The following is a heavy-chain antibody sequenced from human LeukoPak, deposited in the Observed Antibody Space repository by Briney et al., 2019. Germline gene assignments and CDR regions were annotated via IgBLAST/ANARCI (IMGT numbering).Heavy chain of an antibody. CDR3: AKVTATPNYYYGMDV. CDR2: ISSSGSSI. CDR1: GFTFSSYE. Sequence: GGSLRLSCAASGFTFSSYEMNWVRQAPGRGLEWVSYISSSGSSIYYVDSVKGRFIISRDNAKNSLFLQMNSLRAEDTAVYYCAKVTATPNYYYGMDVWGQGTTVTVSS. J-gene: IGHJ6*02. V-gene: IGHV3-48*03. D-gene: IGHD2-21*02.